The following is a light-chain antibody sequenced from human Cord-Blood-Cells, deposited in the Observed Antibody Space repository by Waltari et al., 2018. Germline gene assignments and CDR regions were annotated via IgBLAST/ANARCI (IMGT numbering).Light chain of an antibody. CDR1: QSVLYSSNHKNY. CDR2: WAS. J-gene: IGKJ1*01. CDR3: QQYYSTPWT. Sequence: DIVMTQSPDSLAVSLGERATINCKSSQSVLYSSNHKNYLAWYQQKPGQPPKRLIYWASTRESGVPDRFSGSGSGTDFTLTISSLQAEDVAVYYCQQYYSTPWTFGQGTKVEIK. V-gene: IGKV4-1*01.